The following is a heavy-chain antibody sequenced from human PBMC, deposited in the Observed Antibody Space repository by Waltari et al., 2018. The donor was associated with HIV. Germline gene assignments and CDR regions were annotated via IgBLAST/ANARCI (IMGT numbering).Heavy chain of an antibody. D-gene: IGHD2-21*01. V-gene: IGHV4-34*02. CDR2: INPSGGT. J-gene: IGHJ6*02. Sequence: QVQLQQWDAGLLKPSETLSVTCTVSGGSLGPYYWNWVRHFPGKGLEWIGEINPSGGTTYKPSLKGRVTISRDWSKNLFSLKLTSVTAADTALYYCAGIVHRASYSMDVWGQGTTVTVSS. CDR1: GGSLGPYY. CDR3: AGIVHRASYSMDV.